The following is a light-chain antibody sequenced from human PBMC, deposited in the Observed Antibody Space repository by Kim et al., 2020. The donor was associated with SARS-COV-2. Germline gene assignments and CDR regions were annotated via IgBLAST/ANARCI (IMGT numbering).Light chain of an antibody. CDR2: WAS. J-gene: IGKJ2*03. V-gene: IGKV4-1*01. CDR3: QQYCSTPPS. Sequence: RATLNGKSSQTVLYNSNSKNYLAWYQQKPGQAPKLLIYWASIRESGVSDRFSGSGSETDFTLTISSLQAEDVAVYYCQQYCSTPPSFGQGTKLEIK. CDR1: QTVLYNSNSKNY.